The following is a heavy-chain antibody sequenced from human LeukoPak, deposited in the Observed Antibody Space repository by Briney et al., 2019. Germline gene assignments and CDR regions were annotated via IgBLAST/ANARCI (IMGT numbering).Heavy chain of an antibody. CDR1: GGSISTSNYY. D-gene: IGHD5-18*01. CDR3: ARVHRGYSYGWDLYYYYYMDV. V-gene: IGHV4-39*07. Sequence: PSETLSLTCTVSGGSISTSNYYWGWIRQPPGKGLEWIGEINHSGSTNYNPSLKSRVTISVDTSKNQFSLKLSSVTAADTAVYYCARVHRGYSYGWDLYYYYYMDVWGKGTTVTVSS. J-gene: IGHJ6*03. CDR2: INHSGST.